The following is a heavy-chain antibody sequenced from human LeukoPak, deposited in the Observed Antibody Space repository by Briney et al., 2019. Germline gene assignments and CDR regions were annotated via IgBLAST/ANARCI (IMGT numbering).Heavy chain of an antibody. CDR3: ARPLRVTMIRGAAFRASSDFDP. V-gene: IGHV1-2*06. J-gene: IGHJ5*02. CDR2: INPNTGGT. CDR1: GYTFSGYY. Sequence: GASVKASCKASGYTFSGYYIHWVRQAPGQGLEWMGRINPNTGGTKYAQRFQDRVTMTRDTSISTAYMEVSRLRYDDTAVYYCARPLRVTMIRGAAFRASSDFDPWGQGTLVTVSS. D-gene: IGHD3-10*01.